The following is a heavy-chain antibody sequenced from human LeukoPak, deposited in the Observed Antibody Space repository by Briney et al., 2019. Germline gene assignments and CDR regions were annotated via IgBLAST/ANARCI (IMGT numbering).Heavy chain of an antibody. Sequence: GGSLRLSCAASGFTVSSNYMSWVRQAPGKGLEWVSVIYSGGSTYYADSVKGRFTISRDNSKNTLYLQMNSLRAEDTAVYYCARDRPYSGSYSDYWGQGTLVTVSS. V-gene: IGHV3-53*01. D-gene: IGHD1-26*01. CDR2: IYSGGST. CDR1: GFTVSSNY. J-gene: IGHJ4*02. CDR3: ARDRPYSGSYSDY.